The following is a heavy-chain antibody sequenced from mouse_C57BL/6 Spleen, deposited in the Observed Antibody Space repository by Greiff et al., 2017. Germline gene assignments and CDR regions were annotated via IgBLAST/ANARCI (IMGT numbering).Heavy chain of an antibody. J-gene: IGHJ2*01. CDR3: ASEARYSNYYFDY. Sequence: QVQLQQPGAELVKPGASVKVSCKASGYTFTSYWMHWVKQRPGQGLEWIGRIHPSDSDTNYNQKFKGKATLTVDKSSSTAYMQLSSLTSEDSAVYYCASEARYSNYYFDYWGQGTTLTVSS. CDR2: IHPSDSDT. V-gene: IGHV1-74*01. CDR1: GYTFTSYW. D-gene: IGHD2-5*01.